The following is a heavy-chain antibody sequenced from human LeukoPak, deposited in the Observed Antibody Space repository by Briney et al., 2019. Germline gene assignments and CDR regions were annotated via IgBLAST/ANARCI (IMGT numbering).Heavy chain of an antibody. V-gene: IGHV4-30-2*01. CDR1: GGSISSGGYY. Sequence: SQTLSLTCTVSGGSISSGGYYWSWIRQPPGKGLEWIGYIYHSGSTYYNPSLKSRVTISVDRSKNQFSLKLSSVTAADTAVYYCARGYYYDSSGSYGGNFDYWGQGTLVTVSS. CDR3: ARGYYYDSSGSYGGNFDY. D-gene: IGHD3-22*01. CDR2: IYHSGST. J-gene: IGHJ4*02.